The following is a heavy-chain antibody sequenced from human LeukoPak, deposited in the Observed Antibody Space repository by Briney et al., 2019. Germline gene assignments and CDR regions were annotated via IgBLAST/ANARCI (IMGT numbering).Heavy chain of an antibody. Sequence: TGGSLRLSCAASELTLSSNYMSWIRQAPGRGLEWVSFIYSGGSTYYADSVRGRFIISRDNSKNTLYLQMNSLRAEDTAVYYCARRAGSYSHSYDYWGQGTLVTVSS. CDR3: ARRAGSYSHSYDY. J-gene: IGHJ4*02. V-gene: IGHV3-53*01. CDR1: ELTLSSNY. D-gene: IGHD2-15*01. CDR2: IYSGGST.